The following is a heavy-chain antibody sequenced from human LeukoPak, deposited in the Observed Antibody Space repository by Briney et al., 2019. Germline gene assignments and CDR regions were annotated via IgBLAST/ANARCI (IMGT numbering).Heavy chain of an antibody. CDR1: GGSISSGSYY. Sequence: SETLSLTCTVSGGSISSGSYYWSWIRQPAGKGLEWIGRIYTSGSTNYNPSLKSRVTISVDTSKNQFSLKLSSVTAADTAVYYCARAPGRYYDSSGYPTTGYMDVWGKGTTVTVSS. V-gene: IGHV4-61*02. CDR3: ARAPGRYYDSSGYPTTGYMDV. D-gene: IGHD3-22*01. J-gene: IGHJ6*03. CDR2: IYTSGST.